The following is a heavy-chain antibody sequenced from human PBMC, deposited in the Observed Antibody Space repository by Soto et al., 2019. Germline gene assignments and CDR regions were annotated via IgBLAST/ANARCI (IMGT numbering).Heavy chain of an antibody. Sequence: GGSLRLSCAASGFTFSSYAMSWVRQAPGKGLEWVSSISSSSINIHYADSVKGRFTISRDNAKNSLYLQMNSLRAEDTAVYYCARLPGNWGQGTLVTVSS. CDR1: GFTFSSYA. J-gene: IGHJ4*02. CDR2: ISSSSINI. V-gene: IGHV3-21*01. CDR3: ARLPGN.